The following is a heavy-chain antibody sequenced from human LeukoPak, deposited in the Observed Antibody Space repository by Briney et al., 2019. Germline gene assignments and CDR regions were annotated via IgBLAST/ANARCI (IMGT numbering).Heavy chain of an antibody. Sequence: GGSLRLSCAASGFTFSNYWMSCVRQAPGKGLEWVANIKYYGGEKYYADSGRGRFTISRDNARSSLYLQMNSLRGEDSAVYSCASALPADHFDCWGQGTLVTVSS. CDR1: GFTFSNYW. D-gene: IGHD1-14*01. J-gene: IGHJ4*02. CDR3: ASALPADHFDC. V-gene: IGHV3-7*01. CDR2: IKYYGGEK.